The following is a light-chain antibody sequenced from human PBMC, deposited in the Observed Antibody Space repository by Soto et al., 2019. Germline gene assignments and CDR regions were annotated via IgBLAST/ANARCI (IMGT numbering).Light chain of an antibody. J-gene: IGKJ5*01. V-gene: IGKV1-9*01. CDR2: AAT. CDR1: QGLSSY. CDR3: QQRSNPLTT. Sequence: IQLTQSPSSLSASVGDRVSIPCRASQGLSSYLAWYQQKPGKAPKLLIYAATTLQSGAPSRSSGSGAGTDSTPTSSSLPPEYVAVYYRQQRSNPLTTFGQGTRLEIK.